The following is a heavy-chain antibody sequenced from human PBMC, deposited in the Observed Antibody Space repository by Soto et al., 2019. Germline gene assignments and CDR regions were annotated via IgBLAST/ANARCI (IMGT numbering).Heavy chain of an antibody. CDR1: GGSISSYY. J-gene: IGHJ3*02. Sequence: SETLSLTCTVSGGSISSYYWSWIRQPPGKGLEWIGYIYYSGSTNYNPSLKSRVTISVDTSKNQFSLKLSSVTAADTAVYYCARVSTVLWFGELLVDAFDIWGQGTMVTVSS. V-gene: IGHV4-59*01. CDR2: IYYSGST. D-gene: IGHD3-10*01. CDR3: ARVSTVLWFGELLVDAFDI.